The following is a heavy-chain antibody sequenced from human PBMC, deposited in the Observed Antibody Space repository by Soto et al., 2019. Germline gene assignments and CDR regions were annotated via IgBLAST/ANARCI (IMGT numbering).Heavy chain of an antibody. CDR1: GGSVSSGSYY. J-gene: IGHJ4*02. V-gene: IGHV4-61*01. CDR3: ARDGYSSGWYKLDY. D-gene: IGHD6-19*01. Sequence: SETLSLTCTVSGGSVSSGSYYWSWIRQPPGKGLEWIGYIYYSGSTNYNPSLKSRVTISVDTSKNQFSLKLSSVTAADTAVYYCARDGYSSGWYKLDYWGQGTLVTVSS. CDR2: IYYSGST.